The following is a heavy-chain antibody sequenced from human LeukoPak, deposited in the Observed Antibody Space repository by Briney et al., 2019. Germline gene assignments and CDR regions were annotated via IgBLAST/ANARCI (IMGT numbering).Heavy chain of an antibody. V-gene: IGHV4-30-4*08. Sequence: SVTLSLTCTVSGGSISSGGYYWSWIRQPPGKGLEWIGYIYYSGSTYYNPSLKSRVTISVDTSKNQFSLKLSSVTAADTAVYYCARDLSVVPAAPGFDPWGQGTLVTVSS. J-gene: IGHJ5*02. CDR1: GGSISSGGYY. CDR2: IYYSGST. CDR3: ARDLSVVPAAPGFDP. D-gene: IGHD2-2*01.